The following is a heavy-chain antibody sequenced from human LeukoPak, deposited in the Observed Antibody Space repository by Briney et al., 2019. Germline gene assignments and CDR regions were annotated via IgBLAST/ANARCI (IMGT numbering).Heavy chain of an antibody. CDR3: ATWRRGY. Sequence: GGSLRLSCAASGFTFSDAWMSWVRQAPGKGLEWVGRVKSKTNGGTTDYAAPVKGRFTISRDDSKTTVYVQMNSLRTEDTAVYYCATWRRGYWGQGTLVTVSS. CDR1: GFTFSDAW. CDR2: VKSKTNGGTT. D-gene: IGHD3-10*01. V-gene: IGHV3-15*01. J-gene: IGHJ4*02.